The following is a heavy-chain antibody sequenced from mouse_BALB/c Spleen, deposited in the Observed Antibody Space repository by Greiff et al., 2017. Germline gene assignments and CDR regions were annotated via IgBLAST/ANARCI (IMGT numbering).Heavy chain of an antibody. Sequence: VQLQESGAELAKPGASVKMSCKASGYTFTSYWMHWVKQRPGQGLEWIGYINPSTGYTEYNQKFKDKATLTADKSSSTAYMQLSSLTSEDSAVYYCASGPYFDYWGQGTTLTVSS. CDR1: GYTFTSYW. CDR2: INPSTGYT. CDR3: ASGPYFDY. J-gene: IGHJ2*01. V-gene: IGHV1-7*01.